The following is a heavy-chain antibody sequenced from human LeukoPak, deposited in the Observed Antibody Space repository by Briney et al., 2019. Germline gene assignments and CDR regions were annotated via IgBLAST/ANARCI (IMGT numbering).Heavy chain of an antibody. CDR1: GGTFSSYA. CDR3: ATGYSSSWEIPPFDY. J-gene: IGHJ4*02. V-gene: IGHV1-69*04. D-gene: IGHD6-13*01. Sequence: GASVKVSCKASGGTFSSYAISWVRQAPGQGLEWMGRIIPILGIANYAQKFQGRVTITADKSTSTAYMELSSLRSDDTAVYYCATGYSSSWEIPPFDYWGQGTLVTVSS. CDR2: IIPILGIA.